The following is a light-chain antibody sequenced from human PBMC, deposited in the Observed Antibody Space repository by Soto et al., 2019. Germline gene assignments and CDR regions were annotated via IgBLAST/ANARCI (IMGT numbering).Light chain of an antibody. CDR2: CAF. CDR3: QQTNTFLPLT. J-gene: IGKJ4*01. CDR1: QGISNW. Sequence: DIQMTQSPSSVSASVGDRVTITCRASQGISNWLAWYQQQPGKAPKLLNYCAFSLQSGAPSRFSGGGSGTHFTLVISSLQPEDFATYYCQQTNTFLPLTFGGGTKVES. V-gene: IGKV1-12*01.